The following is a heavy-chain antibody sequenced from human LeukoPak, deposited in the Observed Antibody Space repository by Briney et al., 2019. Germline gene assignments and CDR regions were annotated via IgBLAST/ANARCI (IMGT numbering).Heavy chain of an antibody. CDR1: GFTFSAFW. Sequence: QPGGSLRLSCAASGFTFSAFWMTWVRQAPGKGLEWVASIKEDGSEKFYVDSVKGRFTISRDNAKKSLYLQMNSLTAEDAAVYYCARGRDNVYWGQGTLVTVSS. J-gene: IGHJ4*02. CDR2: IKEDGSEK. D-gene: IGHD5-24*01. V-gene: IGHV3-7*04. CDR3: ARGRDNVY.